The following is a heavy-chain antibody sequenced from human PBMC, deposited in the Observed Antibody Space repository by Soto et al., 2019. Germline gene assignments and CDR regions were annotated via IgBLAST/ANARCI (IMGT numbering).Heavy chain of an antibody. CDR3: ARRRKVSRPGADPFDY. J-gene: IGHJ4*02. Sequence: SETLSLTCTVSGGSISSSSYYWGWIRQPPGKGLEWIGSIYYSGSTYYNPSLKSRVTISVDTSKNQFSLKLSSVTAADTAVYYCARRRKVSRPGADPFDYWGQGTLVTVSS. D-gene: IGHD3-10*01. CDR1: GGSISSSSYY. V-gene: IGHV4-39*01. CDR2: IYYSGST.